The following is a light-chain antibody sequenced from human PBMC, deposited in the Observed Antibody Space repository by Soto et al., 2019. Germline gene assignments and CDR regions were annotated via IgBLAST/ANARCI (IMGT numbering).Light chain of an antibody. CDR3: QSYDGSLSGAV. CDR2: GNS. J-gene: IGLJ7*01. V-gene: IGLV1-40*01. Sequence: QSVLTQPPSVSGAPGQRVTISCTGSSSNIGAGYDVYWYQQLPGTAPKLLIYGNSNRPSGVPDRFSGSKSGTSASLAITGLQAEDEADYYCQSYDGSLSGAVFGGGTQLTVL. CDR1: SSNIGAGYD.